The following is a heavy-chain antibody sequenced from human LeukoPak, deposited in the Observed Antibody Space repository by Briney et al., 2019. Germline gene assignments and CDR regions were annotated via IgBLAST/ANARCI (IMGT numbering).Heavy chain of an antibody. CDR3: ARGLIVGATKASLGPDY. Sequence: PGGSLRLSCTVSGFTFSDYYMSWVRQAPGKGLEWVSVIYSGGSTYYADSVKGRFTISRDNSKNTLYLQMNSLRAEDTAVYYCARGLIVGATKASLGPDYWGQGTLVTVSS. V-gene: IGHV3-53*01. J-gene: IGHJ4*02. D-gene: IGHD1-26*01. CDR2: IYSGGST. CDR1: GFTFSDYY.